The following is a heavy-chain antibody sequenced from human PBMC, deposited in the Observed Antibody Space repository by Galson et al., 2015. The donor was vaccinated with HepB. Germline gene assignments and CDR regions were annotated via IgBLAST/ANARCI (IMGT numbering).Heavy chain of an antibody. CDR1: GFAFRNYA. CDR3: ARPNAHDPFDY. D-gene: IGHD3-3*01. Sequence: SLRLSCAASGFAFRNYAMSWVRQAPGKGLQWVSGISGSGGSTYYADSVKGRFTISRDNSKNTLYLQMNSLRAEDTAVYYCARPNAHDPFDYWGQGTLVTVSS. V-gene: IGHV3-23*01. J-gene: IGHJ4*02. CDR2: ISGSGGST.